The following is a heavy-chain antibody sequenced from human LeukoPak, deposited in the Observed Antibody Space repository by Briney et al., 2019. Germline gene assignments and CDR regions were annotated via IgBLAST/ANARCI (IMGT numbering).Heavy chain of an antibody. D-gene: IGHD6-19*01. V-gene: IGHV1-46*01. Sequence: ASVKVSCKASGYTFTSYYMHWVRQAPGQGLEWMGIINTSGGSTSYAQKFQGRVTMTRDTSTSTVYMELSSLRSEDTAVYYCARGDSVAGTYVGLGYWGQGTLVTVSS. J-gene: IGHJ4*02. CDR2: INTSGGST. CDR1: GYTFTSYY. CDR3: ARGDSVAGTYVGLGY.